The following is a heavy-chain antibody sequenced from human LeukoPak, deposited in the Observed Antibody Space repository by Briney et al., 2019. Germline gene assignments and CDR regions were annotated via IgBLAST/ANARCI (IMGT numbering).Heavy chain of an antibody. J-gene: IGHJ4*02. Sequence: GGSLRLSCAASGFTFSTYSMNWVRQAPEKGLEWVSSIGGTGTSIYYADSVKGRFTISRDNPKNSLYLQMNSLRAEDTAVYYCAREIAEGFDYWGQGTLVTVSS. CDR2: IGGTGTSI. V-gene: IGHV3-21*01. CDR3: AREIAEGFDY. CDR1: GFTFSTYS.